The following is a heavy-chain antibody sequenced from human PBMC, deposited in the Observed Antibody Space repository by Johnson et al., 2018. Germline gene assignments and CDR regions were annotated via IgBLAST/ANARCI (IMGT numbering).Heavy chain of an antibody. CDR2: IYYSGST. CDR3: AGVGWLSPGAFDS. D-gene: IGHD3-3*01. J-gene: IGHJ3*02. CDR1: GGSISSSSYY. Sequence: QVQLQESGPGLVKPSETLSLTCTVSGGSISSSSYYWGWIRQPPGKGLEWIGSIYYSGSTYYNPSLKSRVTISVDTSKNQFSLKLSSVTAAATAVYYWAGVGWLSPGAFDSWGQGTMVTVSS. V-gene: IGHV4-39*07.